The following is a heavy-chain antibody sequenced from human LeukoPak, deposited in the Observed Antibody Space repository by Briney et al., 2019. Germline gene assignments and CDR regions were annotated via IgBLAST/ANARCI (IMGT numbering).Heavy chain of an antibody. CDR3: AKTGTGYFRNWFDP. CDR1: GFTFSSYG. CDR2: IRYDGSNK. J-gene: IGHJ5*02. Sequence: GESLKISCAASGFTFSSYGMHWVRQAPGKGLEWVAFIRYDGSNKYYADSVKGRFTISRDSSKNTLYLQMNSLRVEDTAVYSCAKTGTGYFRNWFDPWGQGTLVTVSS. D-gene: IGHD3/OR15-3a*01. V-gene: IGHV3-30*02.